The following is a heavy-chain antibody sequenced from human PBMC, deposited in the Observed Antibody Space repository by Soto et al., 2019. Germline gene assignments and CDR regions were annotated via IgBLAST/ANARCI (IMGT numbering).Heavy chain of an antibody. CDR2: IYYSGST. Sequence: PSETLSLTCTVSGGSISSYYWSWIRRPPGKGLEWIGYIYYSGSTNYNPSLKSRVTISVDTSKNQFSLKLSSVTAADTAVYYCARASYDFWSGLPYYFDYWGQGTLVTVSS. CDR3: ARASYDFWSGLPYYFDY. V-gene: IGHV4-59*01. CDR1: GGSISSYY. J-gene: IGHJ4*02. D-gene: IGHD3-3*01.